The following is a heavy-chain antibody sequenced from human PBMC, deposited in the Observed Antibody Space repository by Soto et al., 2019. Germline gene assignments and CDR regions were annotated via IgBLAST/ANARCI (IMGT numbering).Heavy chain of an antibody. V-gene: IGHV1-69*02. J-gene: IGHJ5*01. CDR3: ARGKYCVTTTCYSWLDS. Sequence: SVKVSCKASGDISSSTISWVRQAPGQGLEWVGRVIPTLGIANYAQKFQGRVTITADKSTSTAYMELSSLRSEDTAVYYCARGKYCVTTTCYSWLDSWGQGTLVTVSS. CDR1: GDISSST. D-gene: IGHD3-22*01. CDR2: VIPTLGIA.